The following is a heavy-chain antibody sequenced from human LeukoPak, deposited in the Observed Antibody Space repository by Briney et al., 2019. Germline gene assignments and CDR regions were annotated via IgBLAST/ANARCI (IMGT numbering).Heavy chain of an antibody. CDR2: ISGSGGST. CDR1: GFTFSSYA. D-gene: IGHD2-2*01. V-gene: IGHV3-23*01. J-gene: IGHJ4*02. Sequence: GGSLRLSCAASGFTFSSYAMSWVRQAPGKGLEWVSAISGSGGSTYYADSVKGRFTISRDNSKNTLYLQMNSLRVEDTAVYYCAREALNCSSSSCQRATFDYWGQGTLVTVSS. CDR3: AREALNCSSSSCQRATFDY.